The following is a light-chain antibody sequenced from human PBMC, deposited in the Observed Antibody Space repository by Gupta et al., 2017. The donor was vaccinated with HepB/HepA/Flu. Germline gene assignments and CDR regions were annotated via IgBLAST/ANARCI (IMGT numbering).Light chain of an antibody. Sequence: SSELTKDPALSVALGQTARITCLGDSLRTYYASLYPQRPGQAPLLVVFGQDKRPSGTPDRFSASRSGNTASLTITGAQAEDEADYYCNSRDSSGNHLVVFGGGTKLTVL. V-gene: IGLV3-19*01. J-gene: IGLJ3*02. CDR1: SLRTYY. CDR3: NSRDSSGNHLVV. CDR2: GQD.